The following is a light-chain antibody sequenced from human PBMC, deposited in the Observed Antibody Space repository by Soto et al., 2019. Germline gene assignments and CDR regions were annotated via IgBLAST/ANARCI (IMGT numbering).Light chain of an antibody. Sequence: EVVLTQSPGTLSLSPGERAALSCRASQSVRSTYLAWYQQKPGQAPRLLIYGASSRATGIPDRFSGSGSGTDFPLTISRLEAEDFAVYSFQLDRSPPPYTFGQRNKLEI. CDR3: QLDRSPPPYT. CDR2: GAS. CDR1: QSVRSTY. J-gene: IGKJ2*01. V-gene: IGKV3-20*01.